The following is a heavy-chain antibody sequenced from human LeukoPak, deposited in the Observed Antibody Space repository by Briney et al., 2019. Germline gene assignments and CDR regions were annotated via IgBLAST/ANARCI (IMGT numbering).Heavy chain of an antibody. CDR3: ARGGFGGYYDSSGYVVY. CDR2: ISGNNGNT. J-gene: IGHJ4*02. V-gene: IGHV1-18*01. D-gene: IGHD3-22*01. Sequence: GASVKVSCKASGYTFTSYGISWVRQAPGQGLEWMGWISGNNGNTNYAQKLQGRVTMTTDTSTSTAYMELRSLRSDDTAVYYCARGGFGGYYDSSGYVVYWGQETLVTVSS. CDR1: GYTFTSYG.